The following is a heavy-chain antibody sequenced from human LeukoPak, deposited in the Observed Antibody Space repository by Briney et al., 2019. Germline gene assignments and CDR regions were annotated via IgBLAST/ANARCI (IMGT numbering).Heavy chain of an antibody. CDR2: ISSSSSYI. CDR3: ARDPSVAAGTTPNWFDP. V-gene: IGHV3-21*01. Sequence: GGSLRLSCAVSGFTFSSYGMHWVRQAPGKGLEWVSSISSSSSYIYYADSVKGRFTISRDNAKNSLYLQMNSLRAEDTAVYYCARDPSVAAGTTPNWFDPWGQGTLVTVSS. J-gene: IGHJ5*02. D-gene: IGHD1-7*01. CDR1: GFTFSSYG.